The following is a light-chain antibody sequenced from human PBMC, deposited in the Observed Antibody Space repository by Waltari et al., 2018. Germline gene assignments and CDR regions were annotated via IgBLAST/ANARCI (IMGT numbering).Light chain of an antibody. CDR1: RRISSD. CDR2: GAS. V-gene: IGKV3-15*01. J-gene: IGKJ2*01. CDR3: QQYNNWPPYT. Sequence: PPTLHLSPPEGATLSCRATRRISSDLASYQQKPRQAPRPPIYGASTRATCIPARFRDSGSWTEFTLTISSLQSEDFAVYYCQQYNNWPPYTFGQGTKLEIK.